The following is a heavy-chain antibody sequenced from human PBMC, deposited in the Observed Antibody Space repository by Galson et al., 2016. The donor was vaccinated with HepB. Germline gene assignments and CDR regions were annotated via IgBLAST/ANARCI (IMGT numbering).Heavy chain of an antibody. V-gene: IGHV2-5*05. CDR2: VYWDDDK. Sequence: PALVKPTQTLTLTCAFSGFSLTSSDEGVAWIRQPPGKALEWLALVYWDDDKRYAPSLESRLTITKHTSRNQVVLTMTNMDPGDTATYFCAKVLLWFGEFDAFDVWGQGTLVTVSS. J-gene: IGHJ3*01. CDR1: GFSLTSSDEG. D-gene: IGHD3-10*01. CDR3: AKVLLWFGEFDAFDV.